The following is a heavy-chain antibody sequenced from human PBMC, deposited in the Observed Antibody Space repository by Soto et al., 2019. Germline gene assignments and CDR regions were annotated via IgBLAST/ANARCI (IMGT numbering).Heavy chain of an antibody. V-gene: IGHV3-74*01. CDR3: ADSWLPTSY. D-gene: IGHD3-10*01. CDR1: VFSCSHYW. Sequence: GGSLRLSCAASVFSCSHYWMHGFRQAPGKGLVWVSRISPDGRTTTYADSVKGRLTISRDNAKSTLYLQMNSLTVEDGAVYYCADSWLPTSYWGPGTLVTVSS. CDR2: ISPDGRTT. J-gene: IGHJ4*02.